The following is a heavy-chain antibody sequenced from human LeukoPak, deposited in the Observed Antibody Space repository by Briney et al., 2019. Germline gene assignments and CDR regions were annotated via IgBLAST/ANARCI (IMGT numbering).Heavy chain of an antibody. Sequence: GGSLRLSCAASGFTFSSYAMHWVRQAPGKGLEWVAVISYDGSNKYYADSVKGRFTISRDNSKNTLYLQMNSLRAEDTAVYYCASGESLTGYSAGFDYWGQGTLATVSS. CDR2: ISYDGSNK. J-gene: IGHJ4*02. D-gene: IGHD3-9*01. CDR1: GFTFSSYA. V-gene: IGHV3-30-3*01. CDR3: ASGESLTGYSAGFDY.